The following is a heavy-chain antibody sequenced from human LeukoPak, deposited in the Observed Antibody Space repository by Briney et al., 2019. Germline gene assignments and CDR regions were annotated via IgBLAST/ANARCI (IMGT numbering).Heavy chain of an antibody. Sequence: SETLSLTCTVSGYSIRSGYFWGGIRQPPGKGLEWIGSIYHSGSTYYNPSLKSRVTISVDTSKNQFSLKLSSVTAADTAVYYCGRDRGAYYFDYWGQGTLVTVSS. J-gene: IGHJ4*02. CDR1: GYSIRSGYF. CDR3: GRDRGAYYFDY. CDR2: IYHSGST. V-gene: IGHV4-38-2*02. D-gene: IGHD3-10*01.